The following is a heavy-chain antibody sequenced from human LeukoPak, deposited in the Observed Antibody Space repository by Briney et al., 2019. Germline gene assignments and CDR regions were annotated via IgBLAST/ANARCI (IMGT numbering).Heavy chain of an antibody. CDR1: GFTFSSRA. Sequence: GRSLRLSCAASGFTFSSRAIHWLRQAPGKGLEGVSIISYDGSNKYYADSVKGRFTISRDNSKNTLYLQINSLSTEDTAVYYCARGGSGSYYYYLYYMDVWGKGTTVTVSS. CDR3: ARGGSGSYYYYLYYMDV. CDR2: ISYDGSNK. V-gene: IGHV3-30*01. J-gene: IGHJ6*03. D-gene: IGHD3-10*01.